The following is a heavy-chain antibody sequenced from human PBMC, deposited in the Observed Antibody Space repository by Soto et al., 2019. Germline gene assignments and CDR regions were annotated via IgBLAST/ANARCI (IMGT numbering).Heavy chain of an antibody. CDR1: GDTFASFG. D-gene: IGHD3-10*01. V-gene: IGHV1-18*01. CDR2: ISAYNGNT. CDR3: ARDQESITDRILQY. J-gene: IGHJ4*02. Sequence: GASVKVSCKASGDTFASFGFSWVRQATGQGLEWLGWISAYNGNTHYAQKVRDRVTLTTDTSTNTAYMELRSLTSDDTAVYYCARDQESITDRILQYWGQGTRVTVSS.